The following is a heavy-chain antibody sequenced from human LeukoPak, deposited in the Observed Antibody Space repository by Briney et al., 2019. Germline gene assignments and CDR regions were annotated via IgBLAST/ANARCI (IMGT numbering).Heavy chain of an antibody. CDR3: ARHLHYGGKPFDY. J-gene: IGHJ4*02. V-gene: IGHV4-59*08. Sequence: SETLSLTCTVSGGSISSYYWSWIQQPPGKGLEWIGYIYYSGSTDYNPSLRSRVTISVDTSKNQFSLRLSSVTAADTAVYYCARHLHYGGKPFDYWGQGALVTVSS. D-gene: IGHD4-23*01. CDR1: GGSISSYY. CDR2: IYYSGST.